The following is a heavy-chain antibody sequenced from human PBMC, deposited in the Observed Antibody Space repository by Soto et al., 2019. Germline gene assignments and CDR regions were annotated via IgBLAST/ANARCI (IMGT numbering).Heavy chain of an antibody. CDR1: GFTFSDFA. D-gene: IGHD6-19*01. Sequence: EVQVLESGGGLVQPGGSLRLSCVASGFTFSDFAMSWVRQAPGKGLEWVSSISGSGGTIYYADSVKGLFPISRDNSNNTLYLQMHSLRADDTAVYFCAKLRGSGWYFHYWGQGTLVAVSS. J-gene: IGHJ4*02. V-gene: IGHV3-23*01. CDR3: AKLRGSGWYFHY. CDR2: ISGSGGTI.